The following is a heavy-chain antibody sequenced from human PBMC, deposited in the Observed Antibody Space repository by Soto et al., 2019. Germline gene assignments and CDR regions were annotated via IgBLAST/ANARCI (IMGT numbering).Heavy chain of an antibody. CDR2: INAGNGNT. V-gene: IGHV1-3*01. D-gene: IGHD3-9*01. CDR3: ATAINKKGAFDI. Sequence: QVQLVQSGAEVKKPGASVKVSCKASGYTFTSYAMHWVRQAPGQRLEWMGWINAGNGNTKYSQKFQGRVTITRDTSASTAYMELSSLRSADTAVYYCATAINKKGAFDIWGQGTMVTVSS. CDR1: GYTFTSYA. J-gene: IGHJ3*02.